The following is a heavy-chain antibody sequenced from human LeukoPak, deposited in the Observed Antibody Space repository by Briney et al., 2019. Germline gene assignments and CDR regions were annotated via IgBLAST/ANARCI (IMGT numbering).Heavy chain of an antibody. V-gene: IGHV3-7*01. Sequence: PGGSLRLSCAASGFSFSSYRMTWVRQAPGKGLEWVANMNQDGSEKNYVDSAKGRFTISRDNAKNSLYLQMNSLRVEDTAVYNCARDRDSSSWWDHWGQGTLVTVSS. J-gene: IGHJ5*02. D-gene: IGHD6-13*01. CDR2: MNQDGSEK. CDR3: ARDRDSSSWWDH. CDR1: GFSFSSYR.